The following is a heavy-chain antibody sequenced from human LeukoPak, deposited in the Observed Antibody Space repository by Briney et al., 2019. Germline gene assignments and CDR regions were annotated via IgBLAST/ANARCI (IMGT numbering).Heavy chain of an antibody. D-gene: IGHD3-22*01. CDR3: ARARNDYDSSSFSALDY. CDR2: IGGSGGST. CDR1: GFAFSSYA. J-gene: IGHJ4*02. Sequence: GGSLRLSCAGSGFAFSSYAMSWVRQAPGKGLEWVSGIGGSGGSTYYGDSVKGRFTISRDNSKNTLYLQINSLRAEDTAVYYCARARNDYDSSSFSALDYWGQGTLVTVSS. V-gene: IGHV3-23*01.